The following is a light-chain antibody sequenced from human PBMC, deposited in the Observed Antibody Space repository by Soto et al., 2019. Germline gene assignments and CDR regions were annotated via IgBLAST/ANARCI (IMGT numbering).Light chain of an antibody. CDR1: QSVSSY. J-gene: IGKJ1*01. V-gene: IGKV3-11*01. CDR3: QQYDSSPRT. CDR2: DAS. Sequence: EIVLTQSPATLSLSPGERATLSCRASQSVSSYLAWYQQKPGQAPRLLIYDASNRATGIPARFSGSGSGTDFTLTISRLEPEDFAVYYCQQYDSSPRTFGQGTKVEIQ.